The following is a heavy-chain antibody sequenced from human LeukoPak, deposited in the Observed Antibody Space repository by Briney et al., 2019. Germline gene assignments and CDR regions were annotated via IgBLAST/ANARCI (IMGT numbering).Heavy chain of an antibody. CDR2: INPSGGTT. CDR1: GYTFTSYH. V-gene: IGHV1-46*01. Sequence: GASVKVSCKASGYTFTSYHMHWVRQAPGQGLEWMGIINPSGGTTNYAQKLQGRVTMTTDTSTSTAYMELRSLRSDDTAVYYCARDAKWFDPWGQGTLVTVSS. CDR3: ARDAKWFDP. J-gene: IGHJ5*02.